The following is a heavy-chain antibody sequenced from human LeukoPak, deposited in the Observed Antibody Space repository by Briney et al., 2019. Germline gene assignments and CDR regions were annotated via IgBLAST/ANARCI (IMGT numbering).Heavy chain of an antibody. D-gene: IGHD2-2*01. J-gene: IGHJ6*03. CDR2: ISGSGGTT. Sequence: GGSLRLSCAASGFTFSSYAMNWVRQAPGKGLEWVSAISGSGGTTYYADSVKGRFTISRDNSKSTLYLQMNNLRAEDTAVYYCAKHWSYCSTTSCFFNYYYYYMDVWGKGTTVTVSS. CDR3: AKHWSYCSTTSCFFNYYYYYMDV. CDR1: GFTFSSYA. V-gene: IGHV3-23*01.